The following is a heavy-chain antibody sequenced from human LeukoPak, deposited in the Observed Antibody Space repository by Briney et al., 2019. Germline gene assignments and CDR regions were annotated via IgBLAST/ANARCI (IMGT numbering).Heavy chain of an antibody. CDR3: APDLRGSASSLDD. D-gene: IGHD6-25*01. J-gene: IGHJ4*02. CDR1: GFTFSNYG. V-gene: IGHV3-30*03. Sequence: PGRSLRLSCAASGFTFSNYGMHWVRQAPGKVLEGVAVISYDGSNKAYADYVKGRFTISRDNSKNTLYLQMNSLRAEDTAVYYCAPDLRGSASSLDDWGQGTLVTVSS. CDR2: ISYDGSNK.